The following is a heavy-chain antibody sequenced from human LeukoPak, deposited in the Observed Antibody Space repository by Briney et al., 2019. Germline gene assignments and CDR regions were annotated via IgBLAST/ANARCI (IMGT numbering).Heavy chain of an antibody. D-gene: IGHD2-2*01. CDR3: ARAVVPAARYYYYYMDV. CDR1: GGSISSYY. Sequence: SETLSLTCTVSGGSISSYYWSWIRQPAGKGLEWIGRIYTSGSTNYNPSLKSRVTMSVDTSKNQFSLKLSSVTAADTAVYYCARAVVPAARYYYYYMDVWGKGTTVTVS. V-gene: IGHV4-4*07. J-gene: IGHJ6*03. CDR2: IYTSGST.